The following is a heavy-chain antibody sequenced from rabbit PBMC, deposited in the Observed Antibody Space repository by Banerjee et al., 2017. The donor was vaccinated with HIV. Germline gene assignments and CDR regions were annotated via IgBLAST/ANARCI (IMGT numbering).Heavy chain of an antibody. V-gene: IGHV1S45*01. CDR1: GFDFSTYG. CDR2: IAGSGSGFT. CDR3: ARDLDGVIGWNFGW. D-gene: IGHD4-1*01. J-gene: IGHJ3*01. Sequence: QEHLVESGGGLVQPGGPLTLSCKASGFDFSTYGVSWVRQAPGKGLEWIGYIAGSGSGFTYSATWAKGRFTISKTSSTTVTLQMTSLTVADTATYFCARDLDGVIGWNFGWWGQGTLVTVS.